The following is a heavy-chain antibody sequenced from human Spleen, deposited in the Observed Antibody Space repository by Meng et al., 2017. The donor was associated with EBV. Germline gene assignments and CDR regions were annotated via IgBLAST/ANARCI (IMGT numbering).Heavy chain of an antibody. CDR1: CGAISSSGDY. J-gene: IGHJ4*02. V-gene: IGHV4-30-4*01. CDR2: LNYSGRT. D-gene: IGHD3-22*01. CDR3: ARDQGAFYDSSGWSFNY. Sequence: QQQGGAPVGRTHSSPTPAISAAACGAISSSGDYCRWTRRPPGRGRVGIGYLNYSGRTYHNPSLKSRVTISVDTSKNQFSLKLGSVTAADTAVYYCARDQGAFYDSSGWSFNYWGQGTLVTVSS.